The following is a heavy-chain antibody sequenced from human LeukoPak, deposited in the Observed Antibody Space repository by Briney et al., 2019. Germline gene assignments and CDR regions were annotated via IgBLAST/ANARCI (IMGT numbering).Heavy chain of an antibody. D-gene: IGHD3-22*01. CDR2: IYPGDSDT. CDR1: GYTFTTHW. J-gene: IGHJ4*02. V-gene: IGHV5-51*01. CDR3: ARRVTYYYDSSGYSPFDY. Sequence: GESLKISCKGSGYTFTTHWIAWVRQMPGKGLEWMGIIYPGDSDTRYSPSFQGQVTISADKSISTAYLQWSSLKASDTAMYYCARRVTYYYDSSGYSPFDYWGQGTLVTVSS.